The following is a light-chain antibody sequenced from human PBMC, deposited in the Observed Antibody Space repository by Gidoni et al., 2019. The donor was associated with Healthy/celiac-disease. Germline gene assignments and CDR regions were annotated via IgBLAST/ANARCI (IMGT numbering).Light chain of an antibody. V-gene: IGLV1-40*01. CDR3: QSYDSSLSGSLV. CDR1: SSNIGAGYD. CDR2: GNS. J-gene: IGLJ2*01. Sequence: QSVLTQPPSVSGAPGQRVPISCTGSSSNIGAGYDVHWYQQLPGTAPKLVIYGNSNRPSGVPDRFSGSKSGTSASLAITGLQAEDEADYYCQSYDSSLSGSLVFGGGTKLTVL.